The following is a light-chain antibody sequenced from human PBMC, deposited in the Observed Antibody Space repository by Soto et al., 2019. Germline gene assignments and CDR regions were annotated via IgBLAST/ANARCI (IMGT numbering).Light chain of an antibody. CDR3: SSDTSSSTLV. CDR1: SSDVGGYNY. CDR2: DVS. Sequence: QSALTQPASVSGSPGQSITISCTGTSSDVGGYNYVSWYQQHPGKAPKLMIYDVSNRPSGVSNRFSGSKSGNTASLTISGLQADDEADYYCSSDTSSSTLVLGTGSKLT. J-gene: IGLJ1*01. V-gene: IGLV2-14*01.